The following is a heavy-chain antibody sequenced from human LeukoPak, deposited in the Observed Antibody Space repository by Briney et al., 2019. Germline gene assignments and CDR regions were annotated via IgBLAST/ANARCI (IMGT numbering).Heavy chain of an antibody. J-gene: IGHJ5*02. CDR1: GYSISSGYY. Sequence: SETLSLTCTVSGYSISSGYYWGWIRQPPGKGLEWIGSIYYSGSTYYNPSLKSRVTISVDTSKNQFSLKLSSVTAADTAVYYCARLPSMVRGVIWFDPWGQGTLVTVSS. CDR2: IYYSGST. CDR3: ARLPSMVRGVIWFDP. D-gene: IGHD3-10*01. V-gene: IGHV4-38-2*02.